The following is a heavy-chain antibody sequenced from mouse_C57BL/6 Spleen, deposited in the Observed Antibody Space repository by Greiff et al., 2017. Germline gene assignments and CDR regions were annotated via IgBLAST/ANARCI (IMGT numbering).Heavy chain of an antibody. Sequence: EVNVVESGGGLVQSGRSLRLSCATSGFTFSDFYMEWVRQAPGKGLEWIAASRNKANDYTTEYSVSVKGRFIVSRDTSQSILYLQMNALGAEDTAIYYCGRDAMGIDYWGQGTTLTVSS. D-gene: IGHD2-3*01. CDR3: GRDAMGIDY. CDR2: SRNKANDYTT. CDR1: GFTFSDFY. V-gene: IGHV7-1*01. J-gene: IGHJ2*01.